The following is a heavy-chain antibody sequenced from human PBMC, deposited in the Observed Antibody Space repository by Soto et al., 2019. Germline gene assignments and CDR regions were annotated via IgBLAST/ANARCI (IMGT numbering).Heavy chain of an antibody. J-gene: IGHJ5*02. V-gene: IGHV1-2*02. CDR3: AGGVLSGSYYNWFDP. Sequence: QVQLVQSGAEVKKPGASVKVSCKASGYTFTGYYMHWVRQAPGQGLEWMGWINPNSGGTDYAQKFQGRVTMTRDTSISTAYMELSRLRFDDTAVYYCAGGVLSGSYYNWFDPWGQGTPVTVSS. D-gene: IGHD1-26*01. CDR2: INPNSGGT. CDR1: GYTFTGYY.